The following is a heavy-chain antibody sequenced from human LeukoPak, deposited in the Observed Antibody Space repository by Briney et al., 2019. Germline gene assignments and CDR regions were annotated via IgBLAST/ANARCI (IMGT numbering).Heavy chain of an antibody. CDR1: GFTVSSNP. J-gene: IGHJ3*02. V-gene: IGHV3-66*01. Sequence: GVSLRLSCAASGFTVSSNPMSWVRQEPGKGLEWVSVIYSGGSTYYADSVKGRFIVSRDKSKNMLYLQMSSLRGDDTAVYYCASGDAFDIWGQGTTVTVSS. CDR2: IYSGGST. CDR3: ASGDAFDI.